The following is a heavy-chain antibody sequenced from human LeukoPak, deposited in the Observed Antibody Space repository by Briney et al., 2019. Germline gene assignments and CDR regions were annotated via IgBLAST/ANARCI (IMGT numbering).Heavy chain of an antibody. V-gene: IGHV4-39*07. CDR2: IYYSGST. D-gene: IGHD3-10*01. CDR3: AREELLWFGELSGWFDP. Sequence: PSETLSLTCTVSGGSISSSSYYWGWIRQPPGKGLEWIGSIYYSGSTYYNPSLKSRVTISADTSKNQFSLKLSSVTAADTAVYYCAREELLWFGELSGWFDPWGQGTLVTVSS. CDR1: GGSISSSSYY. J-gene: IGHJ5*02.